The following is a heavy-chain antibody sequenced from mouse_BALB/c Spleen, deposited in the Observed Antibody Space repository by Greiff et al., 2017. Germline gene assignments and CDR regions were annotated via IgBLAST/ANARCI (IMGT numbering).Heavy chain of an antibody. CDR2: INPSTGYT. D-gene: IGHD2-1*01. V-gene: IGHV1-7*01. Sequence: QVQLQQSGAELAKPGASVKMSCKASGYTFTSYWMHWVKQRPGQGLEWIGYINPSTGYTEYNQKFKDKATLTADKSSSTAYMQLSSLTSEDSAVYYCARKGDGNYDTYYFDYWGQGTTLTVSS. CDR1: GYTFTSYW. CDR3: ARKGDGNYDTYYFDY. J-gene: IGHJ2*01.